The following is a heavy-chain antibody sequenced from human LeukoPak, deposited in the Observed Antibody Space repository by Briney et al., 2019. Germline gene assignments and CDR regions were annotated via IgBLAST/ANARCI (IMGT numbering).Heavy chain of an antibody. V-gene: IGHV1-3*01. Sequence: ASVKVSCKASGYTFTSYAMHWVRQAPGQRLEWMGWTNAGNGNTKYSQKFQGRVTITRDTSASTAYMELSSLRSEDTAVYYCARGVAVAGLDYWGQGTLVTVSS. CDR1: GYTFTSYA. D-gene: IGHD6-19*01. CDR2: TNAGNGNT. CDR3: ARGVAVAGLDY. J-gene: IGHJ4*02.